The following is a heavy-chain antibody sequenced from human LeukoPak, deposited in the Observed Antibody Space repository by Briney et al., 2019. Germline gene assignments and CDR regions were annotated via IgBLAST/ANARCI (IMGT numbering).Heavy chain of an antibody. J-gene: IGHJ4*02. CDR1: GFTFSSYS. CDR2: ISSSSSYI. Sequence: GGSLRLSCAASGFTFSSYSMNWVRQAPGKGLEWVSSISSSSSYIYYAGSVKGRFTISRDNAKNSLYLQMNSLRAEDTAVYYCARSKYARGALDYWGQGTLVTVSS. CDR3: ARSKYARGALDY. V-gene: IGHV3-21*01. D-gene: IGHD1-26*01.